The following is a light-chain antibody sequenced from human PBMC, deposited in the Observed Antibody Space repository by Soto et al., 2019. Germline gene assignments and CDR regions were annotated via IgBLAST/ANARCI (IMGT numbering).Light chain of an antibody. J-gene: IGLJ2*01. CDR1: SSNIGAGFD. CDR2: GNS. V-gene: IGLV1-40*01. Sequence: QSVLTQPPSVSGAPGQRITISCTGSSSNIGAGFDVHWYQHLPGTAPKLLIYGNSRRPSGVPDRFSGSRSGTSASLAITGLQAEDEAHYYCQYYDISLTGFWIFGGGTKVTVL. CDR3: QYYDISLTGFWI.